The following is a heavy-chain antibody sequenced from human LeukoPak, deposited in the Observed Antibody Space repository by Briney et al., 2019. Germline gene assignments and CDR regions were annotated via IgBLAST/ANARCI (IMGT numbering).Heavy chain of an antibody. Sequence: SETLSLTCTVSGGYIRILHWSCIRQPPGKGLVWFGYIYYSGSTNYNPSLKSPVTISVDTSKNQFSLKLSSVTAADTAVYYCARVTPAYSSSSYYFYYWGQGTLVTVSS. J-gene: IGHJ4*02. CDR1: GGYIRILH. CDR2: IYYSGST. CDR3: ARVTPAYSSSSYYFYY. V-gene: IGHV4-59*11. D-gene: IGHD6-13*01.